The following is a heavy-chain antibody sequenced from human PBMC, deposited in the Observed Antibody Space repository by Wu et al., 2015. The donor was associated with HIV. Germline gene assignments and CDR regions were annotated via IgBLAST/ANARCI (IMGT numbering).Heavy chain of an antibody. D-gene: IGHD3-22*01. J-gene: IGHJ4*02. CDR2: IIPIFGTA. CDR1: GGTFSSYA. V-gene: IGHV1-69*05. Sequence: QVQLVQSGAEVKKPGSSVKVSCKASGGTFSSYAISWVRQAPGQGLEWMGGIIPIFGTANYAQKFQGRVTITTDESTSTAYMELSSLRSEDTAVYYCARDTYYYDSSGYPLDYWGQGTLVTVSS. CDR3: ARDTYYYDSSGYPLDY.